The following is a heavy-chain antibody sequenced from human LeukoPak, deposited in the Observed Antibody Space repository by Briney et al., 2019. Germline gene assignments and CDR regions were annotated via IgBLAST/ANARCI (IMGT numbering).Heavy chain of an antibody. CDR2: ISSSSSYI. J-gene: IGHJ4*02. Sequence: GGSLRLSCAASGFTFSSYWMSWVRQAPGKGLEWVSSISSSSSYIYYADSVKGRFTISRDNAKNSLYLQMNSLRAEDTAVYYCATSITIFGVAWFDYWGQGTLVTVSS. CDR3: ATSITIFGVAWFDY. D-gene: IGHD3-3*01. CDR1: GFTFSSYW. V-gene: IGHV3-21*04.